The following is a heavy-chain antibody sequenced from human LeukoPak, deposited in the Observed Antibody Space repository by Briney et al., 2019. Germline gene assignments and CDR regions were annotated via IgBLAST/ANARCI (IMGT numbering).Heavy chain of an antibody. CDR2: ISAYNGNT. CDR3: ARSWIMITFGGVIGYFDY. CDR1: GYTFTSYG. J-gene: IGHJ4*02. Sequence: ASVKVSCKASGYTFTSYGISWVRQAPGQGLVWMGWISAYNGNTNYAQKLQGRVTMTTDTSTSTAYMELRSLRSDDTAVYYCARSWIMITFGGVIGYFDYWGQGTLVTVSS. D-gene: IGHD3-16*01. V-gene: IGHV1-18*01.